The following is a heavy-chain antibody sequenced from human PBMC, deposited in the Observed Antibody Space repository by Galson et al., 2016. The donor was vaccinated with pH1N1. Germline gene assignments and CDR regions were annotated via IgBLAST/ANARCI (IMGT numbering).Heavy chain of an antibody. CDR2: MIPILGLS. V-gene: IGHV1-69*02. CDR3: ARARGHAAMDPFYF. J-gene: IGHJ4*02. CDR1: GGTFTSYT. D-gene: IGHD5-18*01. Sequence: SVKVSCKASGGTFTSYTITWVRQAPGQGLEWMGRMIPILGLSNYAQKFKGRVTINADKSRSTAYRELSSLKSEDTAVYFCARARGHAAMDPFYFWGQGTLVTVSS.